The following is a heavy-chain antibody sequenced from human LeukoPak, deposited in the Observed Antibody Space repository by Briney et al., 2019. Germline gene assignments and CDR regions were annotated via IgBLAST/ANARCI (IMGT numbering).Heavy chain of an antibody. CDR3: ARLHSIYYYYMDV. D-gene: IGHD4-11*01. Sequence: SETLSLTCSVSGGFIRSLGYSWGWIRQPPGKGLEWIASMYYTGTTYYNPSLKSRVTISVDTSKNQFSLKLSSVTAADTAVYYCARLHSIYYYYMDVWGKGTTVTVSS. J-gene: IGHJ6*03. V-gene: IGHV4-39*07. CDR2: MYYTGTT. CDR1: GGFIRSLGYS.